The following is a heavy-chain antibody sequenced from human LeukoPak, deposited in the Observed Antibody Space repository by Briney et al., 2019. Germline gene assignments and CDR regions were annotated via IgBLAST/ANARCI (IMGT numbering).Heavy chain of an antibody. V-gene: IGHV3-30*18. D-gene: IGHD2-21*02. CDR1: GFTFSSYG. CDR3: AKALEALIVVVTA. Sequence: GGSLRPSCAASGFTFSSYGMHWVRQAPGKGLEWVAVISYDGSNKYYADSVKGRFTISRDNSKNTLYLQMNSLRAEDTAVYYCAKALEALIVVVTAWGQGTLVTVSS. CDR2: ISYDGSNK. J-gene: IGHJ5*02.